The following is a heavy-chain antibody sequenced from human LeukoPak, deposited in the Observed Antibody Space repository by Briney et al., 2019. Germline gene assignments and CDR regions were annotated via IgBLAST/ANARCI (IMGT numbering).Heavy chain of an antibody. CDR2: ISWNSGSI. V-gene: IGHV3-9*01. J-gene: IGHJ4*02. Sequence: GGSLRLSCAASGFTFDDNAMHWVRQAPGKGLEWVSGISWNSGSIGYADSVKGRFTISRDNAKNSLYLQMNSLRAEDTALYYCAKGKSYYFDYWGQGTLVTVSS. CDR1: GFTFDDNA. D-gene: IGHD3-16*02. CDR3: AKGKSYYFDY.